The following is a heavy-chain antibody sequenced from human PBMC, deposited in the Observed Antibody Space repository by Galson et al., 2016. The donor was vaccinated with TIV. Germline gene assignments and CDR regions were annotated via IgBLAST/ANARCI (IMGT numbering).Heavy chain of an antibody. CDR1: GYVFTIYP. Sequence: SVKVSCKDSGYVFTIYPIHWVRQAPGQRLEWMGWINTGNGNTKYSQKFQGRVTITSDTSATPAYMELTSLRSEDTAVYYCARHPYCGGECYKYDQWGQGTLVTVPS. D-gene: IGHD2-21*01. V-gene: IGHV1-3*04. CDR2: INTGNGNT. CDR3: ARHPYCGGECYKYDQ. J-gene: IGHJ4*02.